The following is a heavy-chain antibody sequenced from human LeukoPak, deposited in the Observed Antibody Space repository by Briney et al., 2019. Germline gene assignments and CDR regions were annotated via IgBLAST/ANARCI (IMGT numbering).Heavy chain of an antibody. V-gene: IGHV4-59*01. D-gene: IGHD3-10*01. CDR3: ARTTMVRGTYYMDV. CDR1: GGSISSYY. Sequence: SETLSLTCTVSGGSISSYYWSWIRQPPGKGLEWIGYIYYSGYNNYNPSLKSRVTISVDTSKNQFSLKLSSVTAADTAVYYCARTTMVRGTYYMDVWGKGTTVTISS. J-gene: IGHJ6*03. CDR2: IYYSGYN.